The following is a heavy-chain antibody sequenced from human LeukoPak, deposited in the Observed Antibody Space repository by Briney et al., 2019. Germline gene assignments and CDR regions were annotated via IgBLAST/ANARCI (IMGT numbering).Heavy chain of an antibody. D-gene: IGHD3-10*01. Sequence: GASVKVSCKASGYTFTGYYMHWVRRVPGQGLEWMGWINPNSGGTNYAQKFQGRVTMTRDTSISTAYMELSRLRSDDTAVYYCARDLYYGSGSYRPYYFNYWGQGTLVTVSS. J-gene: IGHJ4*02. CDR2: INPNSGGT. V-gene: IGHV1-2*02. CDR1: GYTFTGYY. CDR3: ARDLYYGSGSYRPYYFNY.